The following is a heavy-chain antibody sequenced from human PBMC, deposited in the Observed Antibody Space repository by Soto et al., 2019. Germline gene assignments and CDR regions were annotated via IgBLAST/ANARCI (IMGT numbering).Heavy chain of an antibody. V-gene: IGHV3-74*01. CDR2: INSDGSST. Sequence: GGSLRLSCAASGFTFSSYWMHWVRQAPGKGLVWVSRINSDGSSTSYADSVKGRFTISRDNAKNTLYLQMNSLRAEDTAVYYCASGGSSWYYYYYGMDVWGQGTTVTVSS. CDR3: ASGGSSWYYYYYGMDV. D-gene: IGHD6-13*01. CDR1: GFTFSSYW. J-gene: IGHJ6*02.